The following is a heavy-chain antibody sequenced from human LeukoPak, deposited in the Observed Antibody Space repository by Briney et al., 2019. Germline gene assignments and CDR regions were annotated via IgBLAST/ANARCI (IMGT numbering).Heavy chain of an antibody. V-gene: IGHV3-21*01. CDR1: GFTFSSYS. D-gene: IGHD3-22*01. CDR3: ARGGGHYYDSSGYYYPVEYFQH. CDR2: ISSSSSYI. Sequence: GGSLRLSCAASGFTFSSYSMNWVRQAPGKGLEWVSSISSSSSYIYYADSVKGRFTISRDNAKNSLYLQMNSLRAEDTAVYYCARGGGHYYDSSGYYYPVEYFQHWGQGTLVTVSS. J-gene: IGHJ1*01.